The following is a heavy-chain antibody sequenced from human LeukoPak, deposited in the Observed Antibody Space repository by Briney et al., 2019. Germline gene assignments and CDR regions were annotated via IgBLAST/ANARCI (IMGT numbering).Heavy chain of an antibody. CDR1: GGSISNYY. J-gene: IGHJ4*02. D-gene: IGHD2/OR15-2a*01. Sequence: KASETLSLTCSVSGGSISNYYWTWIRQPPGKGLEWIGYIYYSGSTKYNDSLRSRVTISVDTSKNQFSLRLSSLTAADTVVYYCARHRAVPGFYYFDYWGQGTLVTVSS. V-gene: IGHV4-59*08. CDR3: ARHRAVPGFYYFDY. CDR2: IYYSGST.